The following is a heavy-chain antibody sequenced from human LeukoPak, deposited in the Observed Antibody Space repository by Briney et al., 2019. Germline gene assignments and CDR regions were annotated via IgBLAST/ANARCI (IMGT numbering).Heavy chain of an antibody. CDR3: ARTRLRWSPYGMDV. V-gene: IGHV3-33*01. Sequence: GRSLRLSCAASGFTFSSYGMHWDRQAPGKGLEWVAVIWYDGSNKYYADSVKGRFTISRDNSKNTLYLQMNSLRAEDTAVYYCARTRLRWSPYGMDVWGQGTTVTVSS. CDR1: GFTFSSYG. CDR2: IWYDGSNK. J-gene: IGHJ6*02. D-gene: IGHD4-23*01.